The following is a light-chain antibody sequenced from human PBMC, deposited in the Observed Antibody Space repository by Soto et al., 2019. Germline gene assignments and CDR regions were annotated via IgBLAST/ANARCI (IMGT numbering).Light chain of an antibody. J-gene: IGKJ1*01. Sequence: EIVLTQSPGTLSLSPGERATLSCSASQSVSSSYLAWYQQKPGQAPRLLIYGASSRATGIPDRFSGSGSGTDFTLTISRLEPEDFAVYYCQHYGTSPWTFGPGTKVEIK. V-gene: IGKV3-20*01. CDR2: GAS. CDR1: QSVSSSY. CDR3: QHYGTSPWT.